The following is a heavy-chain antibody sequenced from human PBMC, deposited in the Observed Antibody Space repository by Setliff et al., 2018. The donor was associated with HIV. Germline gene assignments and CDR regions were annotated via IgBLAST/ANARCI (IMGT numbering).Heavy chain of an antibody. CDR1: SGSISSYY. Sequence: KTSETLSLTCTVSSGSISSYYWSWIRQPPGKGLEWIGYIYYPGSTNYNPSLRSRVTISLDTSKNQFSLNLSSVTAADTAVYYCARSSGSYWMNAFDIWGQGTMVTVSS. V-gene: IGHV4-59*01. CDR3: ARSSGSYWMNAFDI. J-gene: IGHJ3*02. CDR2: IYYPGST. D-gene: IGHD1-26*01.